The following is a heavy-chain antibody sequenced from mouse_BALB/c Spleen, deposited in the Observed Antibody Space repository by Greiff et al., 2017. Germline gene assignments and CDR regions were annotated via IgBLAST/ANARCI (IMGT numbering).Heavy chain of an antibody. Sequence: EVQGVESGGGLVQPGGSRKLSCAASGFTFSSFGMHWVRQAPEKGLEWVAYISSGSSTIYYADTVKGRFTISRDNPKNTLFLQMTSLRSEDTAMYYCARSYCYDGYYYAMDYWGQGTSVTVSS. CDR3: ARSYCYDGYYYAMDY. CDR1: GFTFSSFG. D-gene: IGHD2-12*01. J-gene: IGHJ4*01. V-gene: IGHV5-17*02. CDR2: ISSGSSTI.